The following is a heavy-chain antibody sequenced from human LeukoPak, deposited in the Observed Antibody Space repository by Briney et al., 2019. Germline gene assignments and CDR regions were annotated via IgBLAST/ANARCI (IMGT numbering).Heavy chain of an antibody. J-gene: IGHJ4*02. D-gene: IGHD4-17*01. CDR1: GGTFSSYA. V-gene: IGHV1-69*05. CDR2: IIPIFGTA. CDR3: ARDILALEGDYLFDY. Sequence: SVKVSCKASGGTFSSYAMSWVRQAPGQGLEWMGMIIPIFGTANYAQKFQGRVTITTDESTSTAYMELSSLRSEDTAVYYCARDILALEGDYLFDYWGQGTLVTVSS.